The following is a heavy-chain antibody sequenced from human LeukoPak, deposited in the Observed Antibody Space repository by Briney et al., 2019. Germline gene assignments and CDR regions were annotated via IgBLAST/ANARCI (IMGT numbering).Heavy chain of an antibody. CDR2: ISAY. D-gene: IGHD3-22*01. V-gene: IGHV1-18*01. CDR3: ARRFNYYDSSGYYEGFYFDY. CDR1: GYTFTSYV. J-gene: IGHJ4*02. Sequence: GASVKVSCKASGYTFTSYVISWVRQAPGQGLEWMGWISAYAQKFQGRVTMTTDTSTSTAYMELRSLRSDDTAVYYCARRFNYYDSSGYYEGFYFDYWGQGTLVTVSS.